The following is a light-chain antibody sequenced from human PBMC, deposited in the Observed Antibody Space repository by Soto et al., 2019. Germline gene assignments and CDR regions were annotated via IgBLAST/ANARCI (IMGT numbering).Light chain of an antibody. Sequence: EIVMTQSPATLSVSPGESATLSCRASQSINRDLAWYEQKPGQTPRRVIYGASSRATGIPDRFSGSGSGTDFTLTISRLEPEDFAVYYCQQYGSSPWTFGQGTKVDIK. CDR3: QQYGSSPWT. CDR1: QSINRD. J-gene: IGKJ1*01. CDR2: GAS. V-gene: IGKV3-20*01.